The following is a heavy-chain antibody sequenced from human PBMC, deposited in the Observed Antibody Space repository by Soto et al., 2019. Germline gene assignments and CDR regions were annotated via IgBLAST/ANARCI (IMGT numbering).Heavy chain of an antibody. V-gene: IGHV3-23*01. CDR3: AKGIAVAGTYYGMDV. Sequence: GGSLRLSCAASGFTFSSYAMTWVRQAPGKGLEWVSAISGSGGSTYYADSVMGRFTVSRDNSKNTLYLQMSSLGAEDTAVYYCAKGIAVAGTYYGMDVWGQGTTVTVSS. D-gene: IGHD6-19*01. J-gene: IGHJ6*02. CDR2: ISGSGGST. CDR1: GFTFSSYA.